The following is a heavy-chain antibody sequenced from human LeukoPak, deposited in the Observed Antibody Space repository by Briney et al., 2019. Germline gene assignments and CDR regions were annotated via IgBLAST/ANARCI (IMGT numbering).Heavy chain of an antibody. Sequence: SETLSLTCTVSGGSISSSRYCWGWLRQPPGKGLVWIGRIYYSGSTYYNSSLKIRVTISVDTTTSDYSLKLSYVPAADTGVYYCARHVHSSGYYEGDYFDYWGQGTLVTVSS. J-gene: IGHJ4*02. CDR3: ARHVHSSGYYEGDYFDY. V-gene: IGHV4-39*01. CDR1: GGSISSSRYC. CDR2: IYYSGST. D-gene: IGHD3-22*01.